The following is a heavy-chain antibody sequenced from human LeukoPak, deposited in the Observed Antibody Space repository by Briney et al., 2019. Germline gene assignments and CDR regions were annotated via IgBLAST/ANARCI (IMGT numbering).Heavy chain of an antibody. CDR3: AKDHQWYSSWYFDY. D-gene: IGHD6-13*01. CDR1: GFTFSSYA. V-gene: IGHV3-30*04. J-gene: IGHJ4*02. Sequence: GGSLRLSCAASGFTFSSYAMHWVRQAPGKGLEWVAVISYDGSNKYYADSVKGRFTISRDNSKNTLYLQMNSLRAEDTAVYYCAKDHQWYSSWYFDYWGQGTLVTVSS. CDR2: ISYDGSNK.